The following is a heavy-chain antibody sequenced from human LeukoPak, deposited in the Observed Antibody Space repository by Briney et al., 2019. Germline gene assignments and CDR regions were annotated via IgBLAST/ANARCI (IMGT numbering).Heavy chain of an antibody. CDR3: ASGGTDGSGYYDYFDY. CDR2: INPNSGGT. V-gene: IGHV1-2*02. Sequence: ASVKVSCKASGYTFTGYYMHWVRQAPGQGLEWMGWINPNSGGTNYAQKFQGRVTMTRDTSISTAYMELSRLRSDDTAVYYCASGGTDGSGYYDYFDYWGQGTLVTVSS. J-gene: IGHJ4*02. CDR1: GYTFTGYY. D-gene: IGHD3-22*01.